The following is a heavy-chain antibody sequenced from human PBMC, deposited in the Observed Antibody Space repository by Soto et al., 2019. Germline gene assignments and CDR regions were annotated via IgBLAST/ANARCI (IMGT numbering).Heavy chain of an antibody. J-gene: IGHJ4*02. CDR1: GGSISSYY. CDR3: ARDLGYSDFDVHY. Sequence: SETLSLTCTVSGGSISSYYWSWIRQPPGKGLEWIGYIYYSGSTNYNPSLKSRVTISVDTSKNQFSLKLSSVTAADTAVYYCARDLGYSDFDVHYWGQGTLITVSS. V-gene: IGHV4-59*12. D-gene: IGHD4-17*01. CDR2: IYYSGST.